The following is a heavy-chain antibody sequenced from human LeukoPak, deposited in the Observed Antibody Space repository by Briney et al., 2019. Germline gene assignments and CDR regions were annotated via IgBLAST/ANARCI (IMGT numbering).Heavy chain of an antibody. V-gene: IGHV4-59*01. CDR2: IYYSGST. CDR1: GGSISSYY. D-gene: IGHD3-22*01. Sequence: ASETLSLTCTVSGGSISSYYWSWIRQPPGKGLERIGYIYYSGSTNYNPSLKSRVTISVDTSKNQFSLKLSSVTAADTAVYYCARDRLYYDSSGSNWFDPWGQGTLVTVSS. J-gene: IGHJ5*02. CDR3: ARDRLYYDSSGSNWFDP.